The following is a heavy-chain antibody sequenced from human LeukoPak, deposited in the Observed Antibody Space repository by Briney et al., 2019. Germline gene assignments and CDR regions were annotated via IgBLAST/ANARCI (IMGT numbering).Heavy chain of an antibody. D-gene: IGHD6-13*01. CDR3: ARDLSIAAAGDFDY. CDR1: GGTFSSYA. CDR2: IIPIFGTA. V-gene: IGHV1-69*13. Sequence: ASVKVSCTASGGTFSSYAISWVRPAPAQGLEWMGGIIPIFGTANYAQKFQGRVTITADESTSTAYMELSSLRSEDTAVYYCARDLSIAAAGDFDYWGQGTLVTVSS. J-gene: IGHJ4*02.